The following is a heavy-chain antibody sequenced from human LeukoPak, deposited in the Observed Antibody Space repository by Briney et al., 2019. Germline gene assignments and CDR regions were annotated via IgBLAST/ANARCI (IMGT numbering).Heavy chain of an antibody. J-gene: IGHJ6*03. CDR3: ARDEKYSYGLWDYYYYMDV. CDR1: GGSISSYY. V-gene: IGHV4-4*07. D-gene: IGHD5-18*01. Sequence: SETLSLTCTVSGGSISSYYWSWIRQPAGKGLEWIGRIYTSGSTNYNPSLKSRVTISVDTSKNQFSLKLSSVTAADTAVYYCARDEKYSYGLWDYYYYMDVWGKGTTVTVSS. CDR2: IYTSGST.